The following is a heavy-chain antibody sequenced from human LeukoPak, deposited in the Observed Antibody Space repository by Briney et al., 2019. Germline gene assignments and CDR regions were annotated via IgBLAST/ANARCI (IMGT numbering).Heavy chain of an antibody. D-gene: IGHD6-6*01. CDR1: GFTFNSYE. Sequence: PGRSLRLSCAASGFTFNSYEMHWVRQAPGKGLEWVAVISYDGSNKYYADFVKGRFTFSRDNSKNTVHLQMNSPRAEDTAVYYCARGRSRERAYGMDVWGPGTTVTVSS. V-gene: IGHV3-30-3*01. J-gene: IGHJ6*02. CDR3: ARGRSRERAYGMDV. CDR2: ISYDGSNK.